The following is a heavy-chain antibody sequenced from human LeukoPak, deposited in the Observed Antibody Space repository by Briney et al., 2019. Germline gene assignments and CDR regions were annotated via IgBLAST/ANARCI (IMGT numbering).Heavy chain of an antibody. J-gene: IGHJ4*02. CDR1: GGSFSGYY. V-gene: IGHV4-34*01. D-gene: IGHD2-2*01. Sequence: SEPLTLTCAVYGGSFSGYYWSWIRQPPGKGLEWIGEINHSGCTNYNPSLKRRVTIPLDTSKNHSSSTLSSVTAADTAGIYCARLGSHRSPSGYWGQGTLVTVSS. CDR3: ARLGSHRSPSGY. CDR2: INHSGCT.